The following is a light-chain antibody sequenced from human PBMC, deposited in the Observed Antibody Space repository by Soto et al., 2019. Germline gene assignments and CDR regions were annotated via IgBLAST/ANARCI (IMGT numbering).Light chain of an antibody. Sequence: QSALTQPASVSGSPGQSITISCSGSSSDVGGYKYVFWYQHHPGKAPKLMIYDVSNRPSGVSNRFSGSKSGNKASLTISGLQSEDEADYYCSSYTSSNTYVFGTGTKVTVL. V-gene: IGLV2-14*03. CDR3: SSYTSSNTYV. CDR1: SSDVGGYKY. CDR2: DVS. J-gene: IGLJ1*01.